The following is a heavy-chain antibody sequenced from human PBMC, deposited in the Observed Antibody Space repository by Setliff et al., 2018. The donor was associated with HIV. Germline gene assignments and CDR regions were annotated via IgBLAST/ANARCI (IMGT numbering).Heavy chain of an antibody. CDR2: MYYSGSS. CDR1: GGSISSSNYY. Sequence: PSETLSLTCTVSGGSISSSNYYWGWIRQPPGKGLEWIGYMYYSGSSSYNPSLKSRVTMSVDTSKNHFSLYLNSVTAADTAIYYCARYGANYDFEYWGQGTLVTVSS. J-gene: IGHJ4*02. D-gene: IGHD4-17*01. CDR3: ARYGANYDFEY. V-gene: IGHV4-61*05.